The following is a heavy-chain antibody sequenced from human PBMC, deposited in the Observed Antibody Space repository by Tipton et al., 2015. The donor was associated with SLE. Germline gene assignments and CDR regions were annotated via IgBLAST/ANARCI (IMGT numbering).Heavy chain of an antibody. CDR1: GYTFTSYD. J-gene: IGHJ5*02. D-gene: IGHD6-13*01. CDR2: MNPNSGNT. CDR3: ARVSTSSSWFNWFDP. V-gene: IGHV1-8*02. Sequence: QSGAEVKKPGSSVKVSCKASGYTFTSYDINWVRQATGQGLEWMGWMNPNSGNTGYAQKFQGRVTMTRNTSISTAYMELSSLRSDDTAVYYCARVSTSSSWFNWFDPWGQGTLVTVSS.